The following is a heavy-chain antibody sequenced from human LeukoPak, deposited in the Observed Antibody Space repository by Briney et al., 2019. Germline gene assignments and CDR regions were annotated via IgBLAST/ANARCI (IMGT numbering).Heavy chain of an antibody. D-gene: IGHD5/OR15-5a*01. V-gene: IGHV3-30*02. CDR1: GFTFSNYG. Sequence: GGSLRLSCGASGFTFSNYGMLWVRQAPGKGLDWVSFIRYDGNNKLYADSVKGRFTISRDNSKNTLYLHINSLRAEDTAVYYCARALRPFDYWGQGTLVTVSS. CDR2: IRYDGNNK. CDR3: ARALRPFDY. J-gene: IGHJ4*02.